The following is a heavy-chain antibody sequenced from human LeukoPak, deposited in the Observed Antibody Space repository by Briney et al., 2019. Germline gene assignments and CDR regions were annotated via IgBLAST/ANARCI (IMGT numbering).Heavy chain of an antibody. CDR3: ARGPGFGDSYYFDY. J-gene: IGHJ4*02. CDR2: IDYFGST. D-gene: IGHD3-10*01. Sequence: SETLSLTCAVDGGSFSGYYWNWIRQPPGTGLEWIGEIDYFGSTTYNPSLKSRVTISVDTSKNQFSLKLSSVTAADTAVYYCARGPGFGDSYYFDYWGQGTLVTVSS. CDR1: GGSFSGYY. V-gene: IGHV4-34*01.